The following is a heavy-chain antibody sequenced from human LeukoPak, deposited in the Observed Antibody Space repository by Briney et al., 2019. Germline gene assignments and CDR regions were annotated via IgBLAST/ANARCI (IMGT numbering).Heavy chain of an antibody. D-gene: IGHD6-19*01. J-gene: IGHJ4*02. CDR2: IYYSGST. V-gene: IGHV4-39*07. CDR1: GGSISSSSYY. CDR3: ATWGSGWYFDY. Sequence: PSETLSLTCTVSGGSISSSSYYWGWIRQPPGKGLEWIGSIYYSGSTYYNPSLKSRVTISVDTSKNQFSLKLSSVTAADTAVYYCATWGSGWYFDYWGQGTLVTASS.